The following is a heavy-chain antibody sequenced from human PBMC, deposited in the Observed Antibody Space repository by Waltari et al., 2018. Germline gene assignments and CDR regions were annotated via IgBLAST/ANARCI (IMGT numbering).Heavy chain of an antibody. CDR2: IYPRDSDT. J-gene: IGHJ5*02. V-gene: IGHV5-51*01. Sequence: EVQLVQSGAEVKKPGESLKISCKGFGYSFTSYWIGWVRHMPGKGLEWMGIIYPRDSDTKYSPSFQGQVTISADKSTSTAYLQWSSLKASDTAIYYCARYRDWFDSNNWFDTWGQGTLVTVSS. D-gene: IGHD3-9*01. CDR3: ARYRDWFDSNNWFDT. CDR1: GYSFTSYW.